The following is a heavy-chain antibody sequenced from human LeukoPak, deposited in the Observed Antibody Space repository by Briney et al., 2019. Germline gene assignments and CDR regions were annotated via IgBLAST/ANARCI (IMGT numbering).Heavy chain of an antibody. V-gene: IGHV3-21*01. Sequence: GGSLRLSCAASGFTFSSYGMRWVRQAPGKGLEWVSSISSSSYIYYADSVKGRFTISRDNAKNSLYLQMNSLRAEDTAVYYCARVSGYSSGYLFDYWGQGTLVTVSS. CDR3: ARVSGYSSGYLFDY. CDR2: ISSSSYI. D-gene: IGHD6-19*01. CDR1: GFTFSSYG. J-gene: IGHJ4*02.